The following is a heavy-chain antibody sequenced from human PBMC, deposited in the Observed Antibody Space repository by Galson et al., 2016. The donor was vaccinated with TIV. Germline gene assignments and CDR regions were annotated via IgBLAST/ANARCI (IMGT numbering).Heavy chain of an antibody. CDR1: GFTFSTYA. D-gene: IGHD4-23*01. Sequence: SLRLSCAASGFTFSTYAMNWVRQAPGKGLEWVSGIVGTGGTTYYADSVKGRFTISRDNSKSTLYLQMNSLRAEDTAVYYCAKRKNYGGDAFDLWGQGTLVTVSS. V-gene: IGHV3-23*01. J-gene: IGHJ3*01. CDR2: IVGTGGTT. CDR3: AKRKNYGGDAFDL.